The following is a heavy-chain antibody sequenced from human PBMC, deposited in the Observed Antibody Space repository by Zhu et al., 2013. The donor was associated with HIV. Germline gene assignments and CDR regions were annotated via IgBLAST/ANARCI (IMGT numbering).Heavy chain of an antibody. V-gene: IGHV3-23*01. J-gene: IGHJ4*02. Sequence: EVQLLESGGGLVQPGGSVRLSCAASGFTFSDYAMTWVRQAPGKGLEWVSSVSYSGGNTYYADSVRGRFTISRDNSKSTLYAQMNSLRADDTAVYYCAKDEFGCSGGKCYSGIPYYFGNWGQGTLVTVSS. CDR3: AKDEFGCSGGKCYSGIPYYFGN. D-gene: IGHD2-15*01. CDR1: GFTFSDYA. CDR2: VSYSGGNT.